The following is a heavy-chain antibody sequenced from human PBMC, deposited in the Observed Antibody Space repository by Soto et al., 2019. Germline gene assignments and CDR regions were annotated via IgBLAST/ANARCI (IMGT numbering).Heavy chain of an antibody. CDR2: ISAYNGNT. CDR1: VYTFTSYG. D-gene: IGHD5-18*01. Sequence: GASGKVSCKASVYTFTSYGISWVRQAPGQGLEWMGWISAYNGNTKYAQKLQGRVTMTTDTSKNTLFLQMNSLRAEDTAVYYCARAGGYSYGEQNFDYWGQGTLVTVSS. V-gene: IGHV1-18*01. CDR3: ARAGGYSYGEQNFDY. J-gene: IGHJ4*02.